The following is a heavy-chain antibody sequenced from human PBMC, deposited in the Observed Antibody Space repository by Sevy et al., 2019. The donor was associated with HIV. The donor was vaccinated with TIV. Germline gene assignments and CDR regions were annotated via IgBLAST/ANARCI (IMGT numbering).Heavy chain of an antibody. CDR3: ATPRARDWNEGNGGYFDI. CDR1: GGSISTSSYY. Sequence: SETLSLTCTVSGGSISTSSYYWGWIRQPPGKGLEWIGSLYSTGSRSYSPSLQSRVTISVDSSKNLFSLKLTSVAAADKAVYYCATPRARDWNEGNGGYFDIWGRGTLVTVSS. CDR2: LYSTGSR. V-gene: IGHV4-39*01. D-gene: IGHD1-1*01. J-gene: IGHJ2*01.